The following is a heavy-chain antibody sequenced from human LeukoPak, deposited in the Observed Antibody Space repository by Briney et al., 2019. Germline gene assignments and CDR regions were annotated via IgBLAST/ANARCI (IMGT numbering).Heavy chain of an antibody. D-gene: IGHD2-2*02. V-gene: IGHV1-3*01. J-gene: IGHJ4*02. CDR2: INAGTGNR. Sequence: GASVTVSCTASGYTFSNYAIHWVRQAPGQRLEWMGWINAGTGNRKYSQKFQGRVSIARDTSASTAYMELSSLTSEDTALYYCARFDTALGFDYWGQGTLVTVSS. CDR1: GYTFSNYA. CDR3: ARFDTALGFDY.